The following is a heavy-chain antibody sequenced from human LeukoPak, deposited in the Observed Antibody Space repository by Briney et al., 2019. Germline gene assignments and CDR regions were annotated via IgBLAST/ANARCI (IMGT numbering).Heavy chain of an antibody. Sequence: SQSLSLTCAISGDNVSSNSATWNWSRQSPSRGLEWLGRTYYRSKWYNDYAVSVKSRITINPDTSKNQFSLQLNSVTPEDTAVYYCARAPGGDDAFDIWGQGTMVTVSS. CDR3: ARAPGGDDAFDI. CDR2: TYYRSKWYN. CDR1: GDNVSSNSAT. D-gene: IGHD7-27*01. V-gene: IGHV6-1*01. J-gene: IGHJ3*02.